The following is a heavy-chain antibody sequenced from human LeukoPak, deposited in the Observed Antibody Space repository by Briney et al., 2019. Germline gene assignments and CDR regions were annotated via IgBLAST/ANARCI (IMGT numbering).Heavy chain of an antibody. CDR1: GFTFSSYA. J-gene: IGHJ6*02. Sequence: PGGSLRLSCAASGFTFSSYAMHWVRQATGKGLEWVAVISYDGSNKYYADSVKGRFTISRDNSKNTLYLQMNSLRAEDTAVYYCARPYSSGWYSYYYGMDVWGQGTTVTVSS. D-gene: IGHD6-19*01. V-gene: IGHV3-30-3*01. CDR2: ISYDGSNK. CDR3: ARPYSSGWYSYYYGMDV.